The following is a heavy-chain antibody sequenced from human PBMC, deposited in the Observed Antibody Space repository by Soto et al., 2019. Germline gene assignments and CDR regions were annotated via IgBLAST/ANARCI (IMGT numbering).Heavy chain of an antibody. CDR3: ARARDGYNYVWFDP. J-gene: IGHJ5*02. Sequence: PSETLSLTCTVSGGSISSYYWSWIRQPPGKGLEWIGYIYYSGSTNYNPSLKSRVTISVDTSKNQFSLKLSSVTAADTAVYYCARARDGYNYVWFDPWGQGTLVTVSS. V-gene: IGHV4-59*01. CDR1: GGSISSYY. D-gene: IGHD5-12*01. CDR2: IYYSGST.